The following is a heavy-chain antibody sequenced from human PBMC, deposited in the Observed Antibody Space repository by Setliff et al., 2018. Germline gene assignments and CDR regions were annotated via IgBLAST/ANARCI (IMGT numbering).Heavy chain of an antibody. CDR2: IASATGKT. V-gene: IGHV1-18*01. Sequence: ASVKVSCKTSGYTFNDYGITWVRQVPGRGLEWMGWIASATGKTYSAKKFQDRVTLTTDTSTSTAYLELRSLGSDDTAVYYCSRLVRFCTKTACQRLSGGEFWGQGTLVTVSS. J-gene: IGHJ4*02. D-gene: IGHD2-8*01. CDR1: GYTFNDYG. CDR3: SRLVRFCTKTACQRLSGGEF.